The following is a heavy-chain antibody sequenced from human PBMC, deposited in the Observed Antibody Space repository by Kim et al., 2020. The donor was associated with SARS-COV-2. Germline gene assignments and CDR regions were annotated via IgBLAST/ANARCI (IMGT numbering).Heavy chain of an antibody. CDR1: GGSISSSSYY. D-gene: IGHD1-26*01. J-gene: IGHJ3*02. V-gene: IGHV4-39*01. CDR2: IYYSGST. CDR3: ARPGGSSSGGFLAFDI. Sequence: SETLSLTCTVSGGSISSSSYYWGWIRQPPGKGLEWIGSIYYSGSTYYNPSLKSRVTISVDTSKNQFSLKLSSVTAADTAVYYCARPGGSSSGGFLAFDIWVQGTMVTDSS.